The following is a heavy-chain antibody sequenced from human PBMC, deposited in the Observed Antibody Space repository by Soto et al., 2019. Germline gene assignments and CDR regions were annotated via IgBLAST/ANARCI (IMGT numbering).Heavy chain of an antibody. J-gene: IGHJ6*02. V-gene: IGHV3-23*01. Sequence: GGSLRLSCAASGFTFSSYAMSWVRQAPGKGLEWVSAISGSGGSTYYADSVKGRFTISRDNSKNTLYLQMNSLRAEDTAVYYCAKSMDIVVVTAYYYGMDVWGQGTTVTVSS. D-gene: IGHD2-21*02. CDR2: ISGSGGST. CDR1: GFTFSSYA. CDR3: AKSMDIVVVTAYYYGMDV.